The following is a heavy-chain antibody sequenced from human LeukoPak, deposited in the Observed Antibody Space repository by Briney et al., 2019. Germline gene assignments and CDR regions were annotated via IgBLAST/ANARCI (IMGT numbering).Heavy chain of an antibody. D-gene: IGHD6-19*01. J-gene: IGHJ4*02. CDR3: ARDRGQWLVPRFDY. CDR2: ISSSSSTI. CDR1: GFTFSSYS. V-gene: IGHV3-48*01. Sequence: QPGGSLRLSCAASGFTFSSYSMNWVRQAPGKGLEWVSYISSSSSTIYYADSVKGRFTISRDNAKNSLYLQMNSLRAEDTAVYYCARDRGQWLVPRFDYWGQGTLVTVSS.